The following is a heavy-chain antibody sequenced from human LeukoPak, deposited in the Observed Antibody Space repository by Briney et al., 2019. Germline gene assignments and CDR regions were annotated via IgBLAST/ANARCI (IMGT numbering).Heavy chain of an antibody. D-gene: IGHD3-22*01. J-gene: IGHJ4*02. Sequence: GGSLKLSCADSGFSFSDSAIHWVRRASGKGLEWVANIKQDGSEKYYVDSVKGRFTISRDNAKNSLYLQMNSLRAEDTAVYYCARGYYDGRGHHFEYWGQGTLVTVSS. CDR1: GFSFSDSA. CDR3: ARGYYDGRGHHFEY. V-gene: IGHV3-7*01. CDR2: IKQDGSEK.